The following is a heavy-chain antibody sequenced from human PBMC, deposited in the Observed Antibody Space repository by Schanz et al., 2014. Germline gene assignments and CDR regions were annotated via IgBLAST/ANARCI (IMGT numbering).Heavy chain of an antibody. V-gene: IGHV3-15*01. J-gene: IGHJ4*02. CDR1: GFTVSSNY. Sequence: EVQLVESGGGLIQPGGSLRLSCAASGFTVSSNYTTWVRQAPGKGLEWVARILFKTDGGPETDYAAPVKGRFTISRDRSQNTLFLQMDNLRAEDSGIYFCARDLAVTGGGLDSWGQGTLVTVSS. CDR2: ILFKTDGGPET. CDR3: ARDLAVTGGGLDS. D-gene: IGHD6-19*01.